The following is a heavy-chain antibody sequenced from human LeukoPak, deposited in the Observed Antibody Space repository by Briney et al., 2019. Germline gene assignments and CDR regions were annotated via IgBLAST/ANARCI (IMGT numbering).Heavy chain of an antibody. CDR1: GYTFTGYY. V-gene: IGHV1-2*02. CDR3: AGDLKAVAGTIY. Sequence: SVKVSCKASGYTFTGYYMHWVRQAPGQGLEWMGWINPNSGGTNYAQKFQGRVTMTRDTSISTAYMELSRLRSDDTAVYYCAGDLKAVAGTIYWGQGTLVTVSS. D-gene: IGHD6-19*01. CDR2: INPNSGGT. J-gene: IGHJ4*02.